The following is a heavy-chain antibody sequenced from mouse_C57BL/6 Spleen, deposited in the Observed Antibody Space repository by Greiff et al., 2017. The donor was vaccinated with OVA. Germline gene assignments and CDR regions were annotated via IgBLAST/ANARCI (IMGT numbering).Heavy chain of an antibody. Sequence: VHLVESGAELAKPGASVKLSCKASGYTFTSYWMHWVKQRPGQGLEWIGYINPSSGYTKYNQKFKDKATLTADKSSSTAYMQLSSLTYEDSAVYYCAINYYGSSYPYYFDYWGQGTTLTVSS. D-gene: IGHD1-1*01. V-gene: IGHV1-7*01. J-gene: IGHJ2*01. CDR1: GYTFTSYW. CDR2: INPSSGYT. CDR3: AINYYGSSYPYYFDY.